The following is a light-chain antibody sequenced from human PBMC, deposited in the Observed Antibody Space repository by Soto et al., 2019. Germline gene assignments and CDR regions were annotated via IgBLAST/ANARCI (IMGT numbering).Light chain of an antibody. V-gene: IGKV3D-15*03. J-gene: IGKJ1*01. CDR1: QYINTR. CDR2: QTS. CDR3: HQRQSWPRT. Sequence: MWPTLAPLSVYLGETATPSRAASQYINTRLAWDQHRPGQSPRLFIYQTSLRAAGIPARFSASGSGTDFTLTISEVQPEDLALYYCHQRQSWPRTFGQGTTGDIK.